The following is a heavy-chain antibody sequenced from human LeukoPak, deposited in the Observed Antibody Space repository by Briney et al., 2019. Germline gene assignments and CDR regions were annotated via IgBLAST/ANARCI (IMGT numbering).Heavy chain of an antibody. V-gene: IGHV4-59*01. CDR1: RGSISPNY. CDR2: IYYIGST. CDR3: ARLLDYDSSGYTDTFDI. J-gene: IGHJ3*02. D-gene: IGHD3-22*01. Sequence: PSETLSLTCTVSRGSISPNYWTWIRQPPGKGLEWIGYIYYIGSTNYNPSLKSRVTISLDTSRNQFSLRLSSVTAADTAVYYCARLLDYDSSGYTDTFDIWGQGTMLTVSS.